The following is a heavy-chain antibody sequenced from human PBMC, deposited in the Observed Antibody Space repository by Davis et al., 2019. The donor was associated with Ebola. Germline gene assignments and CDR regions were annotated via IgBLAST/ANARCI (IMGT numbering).Heavy chain of an antibody. CDR3: ARDNYDTSGYYYRPYYGMDV. J-gene: IGHJ6*02. CDR2: MKQDGSEK. V-gene: IGHV3-7*03. D-gene: IGHD3-22*01. CDR1: GFTFTNYW. Sequence: GGSLRLSCAASGFTFTNYWMSWVRQAPGKGLEWVANMKQDGSEKYNVDSVKGRFTISRDNAKNSLYLQMNSLRAEDTAVYYCARDNYDTSGYYYRPYYGMDVWGQGTTVTVSS.